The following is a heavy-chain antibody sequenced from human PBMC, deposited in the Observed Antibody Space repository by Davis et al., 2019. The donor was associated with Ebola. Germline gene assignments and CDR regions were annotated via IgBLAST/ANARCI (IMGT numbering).Heavy chain of an antibody. Sequence: GESLKISCAASGFTFSDYYMSWIRQAPGKGLEWVSYISSYGSTIYYADSVKGRFTISRDNAKNSLYLQMNSLRAEDTAVYYCARSLLGYYYYGMDVWGQGTTVTVSS. J-gene: IGHJ6*02. CDR1: GFTFSDYY. CDR2: ISSYGSTI. V-gene: IGHV3-11*04. CDR3: ARSLLGYYYYGMDV.